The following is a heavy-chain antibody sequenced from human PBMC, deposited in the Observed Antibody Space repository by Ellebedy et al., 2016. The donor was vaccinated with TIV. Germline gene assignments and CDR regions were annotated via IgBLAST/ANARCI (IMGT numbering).Heavy chain of an antibody. Sequence: GESLKISCAASGFTFSSYWMHWVRQAPGKGLVWVSRINSDGSSIYADSVKGRFTISRDNAKNPLYLQMDSLRAEDTAVYYCARSRQEGATPPGDYWGQGALVTVSS. CDR1: GFTFSSYW. V-gene: IGHV3-74*01. D-gene: IGHD1-26*01. CDR3: ARSRQEGATPPGDY. CDR2: INSDGSS. J-gene: IGHJ4*02.